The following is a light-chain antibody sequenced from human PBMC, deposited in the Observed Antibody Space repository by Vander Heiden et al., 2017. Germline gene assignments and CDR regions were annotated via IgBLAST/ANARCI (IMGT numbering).Light chain of an antibody. CDR3: QSADSSGTYVV. Sequence: SYELTQPPSVSVSPGQTHRLTCSGDALPKQYAYWYQQKPGQAPVLVIYKDSERPSGIPERFSGSSSGTTVTLTISGGQAEDEADYYCQSADSSGTYVVFGGGTKLTVL. CDR2: KDS. V-gene: IGLV3-25*03. CDR1: ALPKQY. J-gene: IGLJ2*01.